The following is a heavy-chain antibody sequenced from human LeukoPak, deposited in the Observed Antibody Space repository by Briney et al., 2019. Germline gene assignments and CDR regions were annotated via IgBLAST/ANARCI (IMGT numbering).Heavy chain of an antibody. Sequence: GGSLRLSCAASGFTFSSYWMSWVRQAPGKGLEWVANIKQDGSEKYYVDSVKGRFTISRDNAKNSLYLQMNSLRAEDTAVYYCARETRTDYYYGSGSYPWGQGTLVTVSS. CDR3: ARETRTDYYYGSGSYP. CDR2: IKQDGSEK. J-gene: IGHJ4*02. D-gene: IGHD3-10*01. CDR1: GFTFSSYW. V-gene: IGHV3-7*01.